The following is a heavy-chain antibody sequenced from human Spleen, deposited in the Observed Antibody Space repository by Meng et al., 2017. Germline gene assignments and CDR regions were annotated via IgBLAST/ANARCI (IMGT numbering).Heavy chain of an antibody. J-gene: IGHJ4*02. Sequence: EGHLVESGGDLVKPGGSLRRPCAAFGFYFNNAWMSWVRQTPGKGLEWVGRIKRNTDRGTTEYAAPVTGRFTISRDDSKSTLYLQMSGLRIDDTGVYYCVWDDKAVADYWGQGTLVTVSS. V-gene: IGHV3-15*01. D-gene: IGHD1-1*01. CDR2: IKRNTDRGTT. CDR3: VWDDKAVADY. CDR1: GFYFNNAW.